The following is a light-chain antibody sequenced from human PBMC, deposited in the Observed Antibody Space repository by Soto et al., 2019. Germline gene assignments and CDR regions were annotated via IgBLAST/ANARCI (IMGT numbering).Light chain of an antibody. V-gene: IGKV1-5*03. Sequence: DIQMTQSPATLSASVGDRVTITCRASQSCGSWLARYQQKPGQAPKLLIYKASNLDSGVSLRFSGSGSGTELSLTSRSVQSDDYETYFFHQYNTYSTFGQGTKGELK. J-gene: IGKJ1*01. CDR3: HQYNTYST. CDR1: QSCGSW. CDR2: KAS.